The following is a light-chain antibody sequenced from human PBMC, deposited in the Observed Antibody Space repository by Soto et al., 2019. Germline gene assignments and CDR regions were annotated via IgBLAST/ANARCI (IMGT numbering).Light chain of an antibody. CDR3: QQYNSWPLT. CDR2: GAS. Sequence: EIVMTQSPATLSVSPGEGATLTCRASQSVSSNLAWYQQKPGQPPRLLIYGASTRATGIPARFSGSGSGTEFTLTVSSLQSEDFAVYYCQQYNSWPLTFGQGTRLEIK. CDR1: QSVSSN. V-gene: IGKV3-15*01. J-gene: IGKJ5*01.